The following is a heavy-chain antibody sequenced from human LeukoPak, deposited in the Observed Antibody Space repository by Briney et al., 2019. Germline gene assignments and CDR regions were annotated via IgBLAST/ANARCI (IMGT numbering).Heavy chain of an antibody. CDR3: ATMWFGESKPFNY. Sequence: ASVKVSCKASGGTFSSYAISWVRQAPGQGLEWMGWMYPNTGATRYAESFQGRVTMTRDTSINTAYMELSRLRSDDTAVYYCATMWFGESKPFNYWGQGTLVTVSS. CDR2: MYPNTGAT. CDR1: GGTFSSYA. J-gene: IGHJ4*02. V-gene: IGHV1-2*02. D-gene: IGHD3-10*01.